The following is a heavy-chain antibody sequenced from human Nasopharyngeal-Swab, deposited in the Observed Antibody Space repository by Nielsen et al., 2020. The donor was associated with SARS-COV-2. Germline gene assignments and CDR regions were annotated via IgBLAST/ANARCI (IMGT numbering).Heavy chain of an antibody. CDR3: ARDNSGYDTYFDY. CDR2: INSDGSST. Sequence: VRQAPGKGLVWVSRINSDGSSTSYADSVKGRFTISRDNAKNTLYLQMNSPRAEDTAVYYCARDNSGYDTYFDYWGQGTLVTVSS. D-gene: IGHD5-12*01. J-gene: IGHJ4*02. V-gene: IGHV3-74*01.